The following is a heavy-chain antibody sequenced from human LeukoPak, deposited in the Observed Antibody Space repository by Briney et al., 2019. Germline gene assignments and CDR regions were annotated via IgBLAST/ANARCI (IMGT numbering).Heavy chain of an antibody. Sequence: SETLSLTCTVSGGSISSSSYYWGWIRQPPGKGLEWIGSIYYSGSTYYNPSLKSRVTISVDTSKNQFSLKPSSVTAADTAVYYCARSEDTAMVLPGDYYYYYMDVSGKGTTVTVSS. D-gene: IGHD5-18*01. J-gene: IGHJ6*03. V-gene: IGHV4-39*07. CDR2: IYYSGST. CDR1: GGSISSSSYY. CDR3: ARSEDTAMVLPGDYYYYYMDV.